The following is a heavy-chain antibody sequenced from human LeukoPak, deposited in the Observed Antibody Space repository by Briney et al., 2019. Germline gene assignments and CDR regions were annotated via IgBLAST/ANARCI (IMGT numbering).Heavy chain of an antibody. J-gene: IGHJ5*02. CDR2: INWNGGST. CDR1: GFTFDDYG. V-gene: IGHV3-20*04. Sequence: GGSLRLSCAASGFTFDDYGMSWVRQAPGKGLEWVSGINWNGGSTGYADSVKGRFTISRDNAKNSLYLQMNSLRAEDTGLYYWAREGYCSSTSCRNWFDPWGQGTLVTVSS. CDR3: AREGYCSSTSCRNWFDP. D-gene: IGHD2-2*01.